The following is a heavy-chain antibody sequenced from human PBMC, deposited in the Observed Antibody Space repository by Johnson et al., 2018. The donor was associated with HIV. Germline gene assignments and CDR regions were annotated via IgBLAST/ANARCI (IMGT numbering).Heavy chain of an antibody. Sequence: VQVVESGGGLVQPGGSLRLSCAASGFTFSSYWMHWVRQVPGKGLVWVSRINSDGSSTNYADSVKGRFTIYRDNAKNPLYLQMNSLRAEDTSVYYCARVGGQLLVVGAFDIWGQGTMVTVSS. V-gene: IGHV3-74*01. J-gene: IGHJ3*02. CDR1: GFTFSSYW. CDR3: ARVGGQLLVVGAFDI. D-gene: IGHD6-19*01. CDR2: INSDGSST.